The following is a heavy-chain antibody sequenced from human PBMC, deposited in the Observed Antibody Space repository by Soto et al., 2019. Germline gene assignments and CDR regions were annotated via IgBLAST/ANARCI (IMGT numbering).Heavy chain of an antibody. Sequence: SETLSLTCTVSGGSISSGGYYWSWIRQHPGKGLEWIGYIYYSGSTYYNPSLKSRVTISVDTSKNQFSLKLSSVTAADTAVYYCARAADILTGYRLDVWGQGTTVTVPS. D-gene: IGHD3-9*01. V-gene: IGHV4-31*03. CDR2: IYYSGST. CDR3: ARAADILTGYRLDV. CDR1: GGSISSGGYY. J-gene: IGHJ6*02.